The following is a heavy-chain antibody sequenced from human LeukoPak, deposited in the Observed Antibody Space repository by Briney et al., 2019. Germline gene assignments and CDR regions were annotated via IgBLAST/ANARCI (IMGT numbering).Heavy chain of an antibody. D-gene: IGHD3-9*01. CDR3: ARRVLLYDILTAYSRYYSSYMDV. CDR2: MNPSSGNT. J-gene: IGHJ6*03. Sequence: ASVKVSCKASGYTFSSYDINWVRQATGQGLEWMGWMNPSSGNTGYAQKFQGRVTMTRNTSISTAYMELSSLRSDDKALYYCARRVLLYDILTAYSRYYSSYMDVWGRGTTVTVSS. CDR1: GYTFSSYD. V-gene: IGHV1-8*01.